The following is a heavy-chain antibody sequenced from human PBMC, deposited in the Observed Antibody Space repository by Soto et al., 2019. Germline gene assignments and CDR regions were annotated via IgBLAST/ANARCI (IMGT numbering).Heavy chain of an antibody. CDR3: ARVYCSSTSCYIFNWFDP. D-gene: IGHD2-2*02. CDR2: TYYRSKWYN. Sequence: SQTLSLPCAISGDSVSSNSAAWNWIRQSPSRGLEWLGRTYYRSKWYNDYAVSVKSRITINPDTSKNQFSLQLNSVTPEDTAVYYCARVYCSSTSCYIFNWFDPWGQGTLVTVSS. V-gene: IGHV6-1*01. CDR1: GDSVSSNSAA. J-gene: IGHJ5*02.